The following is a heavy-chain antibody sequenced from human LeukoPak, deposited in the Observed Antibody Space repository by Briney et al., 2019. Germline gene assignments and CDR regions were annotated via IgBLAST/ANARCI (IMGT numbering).Heavy chain of an antibody. CDR1: GDTFTGYY. Sequence: VASVKVSCKASGDTFTGYYIHWVRKAPGQGLEWMGWVNPNSGNTGYAQKFQGRVTMIRNTSISTAYMELSSLRSEDTAVYYRARQYSSSWDYWGQGTLVTVSS. CDR2: VNPNSGNT. CDR3: ARQYSSSWDY. J-gene: IGHJ4*02. D-gene: IGHD6-13*01. V-gene: IGHV1-8*02.